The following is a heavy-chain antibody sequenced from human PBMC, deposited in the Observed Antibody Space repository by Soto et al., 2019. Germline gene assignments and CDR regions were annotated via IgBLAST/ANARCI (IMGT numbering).Heavy chain of an antibody. V-gene: IGHV3-30*03. CDR3: ARDGPRSGQFNWFDP. CDR2: ISDDGSNK. D-gene: IGHD3-10*01. CDR1: GFTFSDHG. J-gene: IGHJ5*02. Sequence: QVQLVESGGGVVQPGRSLRLSCAASGFTFSDHGMHWVRQAPGKGLQWVAVISDDGSNKYYADSVRGRFTISRDNSKSTLYLHMSSLRAEDKAVYYCARDGPRSGQFNWFDPRGQGTLVTVSS.